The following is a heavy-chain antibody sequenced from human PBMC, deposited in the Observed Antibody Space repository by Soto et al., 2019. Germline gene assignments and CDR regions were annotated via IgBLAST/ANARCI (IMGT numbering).Heavy chain of an antibody. J-gene: IGHJ6*03. V-gene: IGHV3-48*01. CDR2: ISSSSSTI. Sequence: EVQLVESGGGLVQPGGSLRLSCAASGFTFSSYSMNWVRQAPGEGLEWVSYISSSSSTIYYADSVKGRFTISRDNAKNSLYLQMNSLRAEDTAVYYCARAGVSSSEYYYYYYYMDVWGKGTTVTVSS. CDR1: GFTFSSYS. CDR3: ARAGVSSSEYYYYYYYMDV. D-gene: IGHD6-6*01.